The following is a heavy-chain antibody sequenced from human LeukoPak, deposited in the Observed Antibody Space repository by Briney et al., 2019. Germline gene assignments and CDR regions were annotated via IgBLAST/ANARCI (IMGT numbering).Heavy chain of an antibody. D-gene: IGHD2-2*01. V-gene: IGHV3-23*01. CDR3: AKDGTVMPAALFDY. CDR2: ISGSGDST. J-gene: IGHJ4*02. CDR1: GFTFSSYA. Sequence: GGSLRLSCAASGFTFSSYAMSWVRQAPGKGLEWVSAISGSGDSTYYADSVKGRFTISRDNSKNTLYLQMNSLRAEDTAVYYCAKDGTVMPAALFDYWGQGTLVTVSS.